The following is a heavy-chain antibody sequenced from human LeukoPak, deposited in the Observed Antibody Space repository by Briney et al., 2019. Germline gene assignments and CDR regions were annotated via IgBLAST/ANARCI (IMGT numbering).Heavy chain of an antibody. D-gene: IGHD3-3*01. CDR1: GGTFSSYA. J-gene: IGHJ2*01. V-gene: IGHV1-69*05. Sequence: SVKVSCKASGGTFSSYAISWVRQAPGQGLEWMGGIIPSFGTANYAQKFQGRVTITTDESTSTAYMELSSLRSEDTAVYYCASITIFGVGPRSYWYFDLWGRGTLVTVSS. CDR3: ASITIFGVGPRSYWYFDL. CDR2: IIPSFGTA.